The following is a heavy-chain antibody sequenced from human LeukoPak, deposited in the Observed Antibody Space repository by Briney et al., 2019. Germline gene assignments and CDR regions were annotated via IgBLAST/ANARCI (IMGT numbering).Heavy chain of an antibody. Sequence: ASVKVSCKASGYTFTSYGISWVRQAPGQGLEWMGRISAYNGNTNYAQKLQGRVTMTTDTSTSTAYMELRSLRSDDTAVYYCARDRKTYYYGSGTHFDYWGQGTLVTVSS. CDR2: ISAYNGNT. V-gene: IGHV1-18*01. CDR3: ARDRKTYYYGSGTHFDY. CDR1: GYTFTSYG. D-gene: IGHD3-10*01. J-gene: IGHJ4*02.